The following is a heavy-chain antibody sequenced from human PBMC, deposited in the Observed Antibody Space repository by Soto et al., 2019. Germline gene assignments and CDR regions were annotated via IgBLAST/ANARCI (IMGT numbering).Heavy chain of an antibody. CDR1: GYTFTHYG. Sequence: QVQLVQSGPEVKKPGASVKVSCKASGYTFTHYGISWVRQAPGQGLEWMGWISAYNGNTQYAQKLQGRVTMTTDTSTSTAYMALRSLRSDDTAVYYCARGVGSGSYYNQYNWFAPWGKVNRVTVCS. CDR2: ISAYNGNT. CDR3: ARGVGSGSYYNQYNWFAP. J-gene: IGHJ5*02. V-gene: IGHV1-18*01. D-gene: IGHD3-10*01.